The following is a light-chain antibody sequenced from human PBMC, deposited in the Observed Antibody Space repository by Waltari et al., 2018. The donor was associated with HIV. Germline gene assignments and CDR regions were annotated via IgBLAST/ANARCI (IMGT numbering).Light chain of an antibody. V-gene: IGKV2-28*01. Sequence: IVVTQSPLSLPVTPGEPASISCRSSQSLLHSNGYNYLEWYLQKPGQSPQVLICLGSTRAAGVPDRFSGSGSGTDFTLKISRVEAEDVGVYYCMQTLQTPLTFGGGTKVEIK. CDR1: QSLLHSNGYNY. J-gene: IGKJ4*01. CDR2: LGS. CDR3: MQTLQTPLT.